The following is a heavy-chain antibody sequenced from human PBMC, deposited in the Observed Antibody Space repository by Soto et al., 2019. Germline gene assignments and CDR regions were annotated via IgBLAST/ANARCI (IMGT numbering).Heavy chain of an antibody. CDR1: GFTFSSDA. V-gene: IGHV3-23*01. J-gene: IGHJ6*02. Sequence: GGSLRLSCAASGFTFSSDAMSWVRQAPGKGLEWVSAISGSGGRTDYADSVKGRFTISRDNSKSTLYLQMNSLRAEDTAVYYCAKDYYGVDVWGQGTTVTVSS. CDR2: ISGSGGRT. CDR3: AKDYYGVDV.